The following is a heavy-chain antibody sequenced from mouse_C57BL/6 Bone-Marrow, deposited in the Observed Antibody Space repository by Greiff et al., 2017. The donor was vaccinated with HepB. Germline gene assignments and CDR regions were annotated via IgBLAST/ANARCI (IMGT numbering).Heavy chain of an antibody. V-gene: IGHV7-3*01. Sequence: EVKLVESGGGLVQPGGSLSLSCAASGFTFTDYYMSWVRQPPGKALEWLGFIRNKANGYTTGYSASVKGRFTISRDISQSILYLQMNALRAEDSAPLYCARAHYSEYDAFYSWGQGTTLTVSS. CDR3: ARAHYSEYDAFYS. CDR2: IRNKANGYTT. J-gene: IGHJ2*01. D-gene: IGHD2-4*01. CDR1: GFTFTDYY.